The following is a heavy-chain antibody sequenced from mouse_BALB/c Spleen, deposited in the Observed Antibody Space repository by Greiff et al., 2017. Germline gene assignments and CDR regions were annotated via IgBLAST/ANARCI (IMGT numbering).Heavy chain of an antibody. Sequence: EVQLQQSGPGLVKPSQSLSLTCTVTGYSITSYYAWNWIRQFPGNKLEWMGYISYSGSTSYNPSLKSRISITRDTSKNQFFLQLNSVTTEDTATYYCARSFTTVVEGFAYWGQGTLVTVSA. CDR3: ARSFTTVVEGFAY. CDR2: ISYSGST. CDR1: GYSITSYYA. D-gene: IGHD1-1*01. V-gene: IGHV3-2*02. J-gene: IGHJ3*01.